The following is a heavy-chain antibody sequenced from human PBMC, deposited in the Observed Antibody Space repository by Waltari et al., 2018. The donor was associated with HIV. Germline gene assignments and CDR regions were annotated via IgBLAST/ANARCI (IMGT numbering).Heavy chain of an antibody. CDR1: GFTFNTYD. Sequence: EVHLVESGGGLIQPGGSLRLSCAASGFTFNTYDMHWVRQAAGEGLKWVSAIGAADDTYYSDSVKGRFTISRENAKNSLFLQMNSLRAGDTAVYFCVRVRDSSSGWYIFDYWGQGALVTVSS. CDR2: IGAADDT. J-gene: IGHJ4*02. V-gene: IGHV3-13*04. D-gene: IGHD6-19*01. CDR3: VRVRDSSSGWYIFDY.